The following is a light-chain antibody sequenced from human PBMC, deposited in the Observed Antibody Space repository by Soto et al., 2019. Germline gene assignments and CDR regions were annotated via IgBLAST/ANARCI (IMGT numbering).Light chain of an antibody. V-gene: IGKV3-11*01. J-gene: IGKJ1*01. Sequence: EIVLTQSPATLSLSPGERATLSCRASQSVRSSLAWYQQQPGQAPRLLIYDASNRATGIPGRFSGSGSGTDFTLTISSLDPKDFAVYYCQQRSSWPGTFGLGTKVDIK. CDR3: QQRSSWPGT. CDR1: QSVRSS. CDR2: DAS.